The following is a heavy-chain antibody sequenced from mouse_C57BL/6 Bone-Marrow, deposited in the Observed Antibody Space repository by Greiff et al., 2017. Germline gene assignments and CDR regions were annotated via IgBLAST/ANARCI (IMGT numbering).Heavy chain of an antibody. CDR1: GFTFSDYG. Sequence: EVKLMESGGGLVKPGGSLKLSCAASGFTFSDYGMHWVRQAPEKGLEWVAYISSGSSTIYYADTVKGRFTISRDNAKTTLFLQMTSLRSEDTAMYYCAIYGYDMFAYWGQGTLVTVSA. CDR3: AIYGYDMFAY. D-gene: IGHD2-2*01. J-gene: IGHJ3*01. V-gene: IGHV5-17*01. CDR2: ISSGSSTI.